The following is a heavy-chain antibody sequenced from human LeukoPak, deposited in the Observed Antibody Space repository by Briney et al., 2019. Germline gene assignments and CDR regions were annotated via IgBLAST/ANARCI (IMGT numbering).Heavy chain of an antibody. CDR2: INHSGST. Sequence: TSETLSLTCAVYGGSFSGYYWSWIRQPPGKGLEWIREINHSGSTNYNPSLKSRVTISVDTSKNQFSLKLSSVTAADTAVYYCARLHRMRWLFQRPQWFDPWGQGTLVTVSS. CDR3: ARLHRMRWLFQRPQWFDP. D-gene: IGHD3-22*01. J-gene: IGHJ5*02. CDR1: GGSFSGYY. V-gene: IGHV4-34*01.